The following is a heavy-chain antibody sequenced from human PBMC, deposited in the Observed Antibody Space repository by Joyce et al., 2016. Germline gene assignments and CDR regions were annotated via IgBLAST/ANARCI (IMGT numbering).Heavy chain of an antibody. J-gene: IGHJ1*01. D-gene: IGHD6-19*01. CDR2: IYYSGSS. CDR3: ARQSSGWYTHFQH. CDR1: GGSISSSNYY. V-gene: IGHV4-39*01. Sequence: QLQLQESGPGLVKLSETLSLTCIVSGGSISSSNYYWGWIRQPPGKGLEWIGNIYYSGSSYYNPSLKSRVTISVDTSKNQFSLKLISVTAADTAVYYCARQSSGWYTHFQHWGQGTLVTVSS.